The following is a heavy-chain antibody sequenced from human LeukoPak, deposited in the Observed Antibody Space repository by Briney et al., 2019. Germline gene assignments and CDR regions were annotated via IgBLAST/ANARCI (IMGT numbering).Heavy chain of an antibody. Sequence: GASVKVSCKASGYTFTDYYMHWVQQAPGKGLEWMGRVDPEDGETIYAEKFQGRVTITADTSTDTAYMELSSLRSEDTAVYYCATDQVGIAVAGTVYWGQGTLVTVSS. CDR2: VDPEDGET. CDR3: ATDQVGIAVAGTVY. CDR1: GYTFTDYY. V-gene: IGHV1-69-2*01. J-gene: IGHJ4*02. D-gene: IGHD6-19*01.